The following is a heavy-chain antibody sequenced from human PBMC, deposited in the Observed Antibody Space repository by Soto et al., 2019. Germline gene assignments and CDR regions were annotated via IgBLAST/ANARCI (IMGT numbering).Heavy chain of an antibody. CDR2: IVGSGGRT. Sequence: EVQLLESGGGLVQPGGSLTLSCAASGFTFSAFAQSWVRQAPGEGLEWVSGIVGSGGRTYYADSVKGRFTISRDNSKNTVYLQMSSLRAEDTAMYYCAKDPAGMYSSGWSQSFDFWGQGTQVTVSS. D-gene: IGHD6-19*01. V-gene: IGHV3-23*01. J-gene: IGHJ4*02. CDR1: GFTFSAFA. CDR3: AKDPAGMYSSGWSQSFDF.